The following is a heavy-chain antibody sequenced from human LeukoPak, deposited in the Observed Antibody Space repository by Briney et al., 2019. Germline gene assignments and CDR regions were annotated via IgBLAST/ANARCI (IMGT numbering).Heavy chain of an antibody. CDR1: GFTFSNNY. CDR2: IYSGGST. J-gene: IGHJ4*02. CDR3: ARDLGSYYDY. D-gene: IGHD1-26*01. Sequence: PGGSLRLSCAASGFTFSNNYMSWVRQAPGKGLEWVSIIYSGGSTYYADSVKGRFTISRDNSKNMLYLQMNSLRAEDTAVYYCARDLGSYYDYWGQGTLVTVSS. V-gene: IGHV3-53*01.